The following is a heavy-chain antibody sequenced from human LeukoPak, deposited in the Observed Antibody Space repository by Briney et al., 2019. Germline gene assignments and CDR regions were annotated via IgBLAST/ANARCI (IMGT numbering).Heavy chain of an antibody. CDR2: ISTDGSST. J-gene: IGHJ4*01. D-gene: IGHD1-1*01. CDR3: ASNWVYNYFDY. V-gene: IGHV3-74*01. Sequence: GGSLRLSCAASGFPFTTYWMHWVRQAPGKGLVWVSRISTDGSSTSYADSVKGRFTISRDNAMNTLYLQMNSLRAEDTAVYYCASNWVYNYFDYWGHGTLVTVSS. CDR1: GFPFTTYW.